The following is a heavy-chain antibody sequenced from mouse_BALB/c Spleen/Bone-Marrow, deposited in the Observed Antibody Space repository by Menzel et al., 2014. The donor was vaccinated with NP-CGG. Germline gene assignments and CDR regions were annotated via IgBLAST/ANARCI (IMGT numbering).Heavy chain of an antibody. CDR3: ARSYYDYDRAWFAY. CDR1: GYTFTSYT. Sequence: VKLVESGAELARPGASVKMSCKASGYTFTSYTMHWVRQRPGQGLEWIGYINPSSGYTNYNQKFKDKATLTADKSSGTAYMQLSSLTSEDSVVYYCARSYYDYDRAWFAYWGQGTLVTVS. CDR2: INPSSGYT. V-gene: IGHV1-4*01. D-gene: IGHD2-4*01. J-gene: IGHJ3*01.